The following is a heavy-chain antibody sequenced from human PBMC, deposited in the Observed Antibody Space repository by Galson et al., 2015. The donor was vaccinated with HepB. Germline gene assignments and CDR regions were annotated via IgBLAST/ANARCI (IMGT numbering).Heavy chain of an antibody. CDR1: GGTFSSYA. V-gene: IGHV1-69*01. CDR3: ARDGYPFHSLSPFGY. Sequence: CKASGGTFSSYAISWVRQAPGQGLGWMGGIIPIFGTANYAQKFQGRVTITADESTSTAYMELSSLRSEDTAVYYCARDGYPFHSLSPFGYWGQGTLVTVSS. CDR2: IIPIFGTA. D-gene: IGHD5-12*01. J-gene: IGHJ4*02.